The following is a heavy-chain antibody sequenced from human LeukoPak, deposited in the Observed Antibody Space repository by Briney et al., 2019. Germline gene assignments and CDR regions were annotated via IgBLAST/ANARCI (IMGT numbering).Heavy chain of an antibody. CDR2: IYVNSGGT. CDR3: ARGRLIGVPSGTQPPHDS. CDR1: GYTFTDYY. V-gene: IGHV1-2*02. Sequence: GASVKVSCKASGYTFTDYYIHWVRQAPGQGLEWMGWIYVNSGGTEYAPKFQGRVTMTRDTSINTAYMELSRLTSDDSAVYYCARGRLIGVPSGTQPPHDSWGQGTRVTVSS. J-gene: IGHJ5*01. D-gene: IGHD2-2*01.